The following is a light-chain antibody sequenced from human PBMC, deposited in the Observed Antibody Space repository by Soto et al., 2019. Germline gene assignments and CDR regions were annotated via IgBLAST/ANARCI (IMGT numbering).Light chain of an antibody. CDR3: QSYDSSLSGSYV. Sequence: QSVLTQPPSVSGAPGRRVTISCTGGSSKIGAGYDVHWYQQLPGTAPKLLIYGNSNRPSGVPDRFSGSKSGTSASLAITGLQAEDEADYYCQSYDSSLSGSYVFGTGTKVTVL. CDR2: GNS. CDR1: SSKIGAGYD. V-gene: IGLV1-40*01. J-gene: IGLJ1*01.